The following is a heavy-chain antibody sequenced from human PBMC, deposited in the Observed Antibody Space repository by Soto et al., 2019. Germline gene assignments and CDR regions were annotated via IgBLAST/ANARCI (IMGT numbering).Heavy chain of an antibody. CDR1: GYTLTDLS. D-gene: IGHD6-13*01. J-gene: IGHJ5*02. V-gene: IGHV1-24*01. CDR3: ARASQQLIGWFDP. CDR2: MNPKGGKT. Sequence: ASVKVSCKVSGYTLTDLSMQWVRQAPGKGLEWMGGMNPKGGKTSYAQKFQGRVTMTKNTSISTAYMELSSLRSEDTAVYYCARASQQLIGWFDPWGQGTLVTVSS.